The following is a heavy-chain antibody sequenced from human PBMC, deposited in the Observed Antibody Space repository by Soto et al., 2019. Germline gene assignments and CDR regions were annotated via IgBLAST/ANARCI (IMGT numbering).Heavy chain of an antibody. J-gene: IGHJ3*02. CDR2: IYHSGST. V-gene: IGHV4-4*02. CDR1: GGSISSSNW. CDR3: AKLWFGDNDAFDI. Sequence: SETLSLTCAVSGGSISSSNWWSWVRQPPGKGLEWIGEIYHSGSTNYNPSLKSRVTISVDKSKNQFSLKLSSVTAADTAVYYCAKLWFGDNDAFDIWGQGTMVTVSS. D-gene: IGHD3-10*01.